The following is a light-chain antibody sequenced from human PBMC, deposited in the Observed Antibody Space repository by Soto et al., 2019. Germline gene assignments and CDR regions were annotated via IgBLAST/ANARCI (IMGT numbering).Light chain of an antibody. CDR1: QSVSSNF. CDR3: QQRSNWPPT. J-gene: IGKJ1*01. Sequence: EIVLTQSPGTLSLSPGERVTLSCRASQSVSSNFLAWYQQKPGQAPRLLIYGASNRAAGIPDRFSGSGSGTDFTLTISRLEPEDFAVYYCQQRSNWPPTFGQGTKVDIK. CDR2: GAS. V-gene: IGKV3D-20*02.